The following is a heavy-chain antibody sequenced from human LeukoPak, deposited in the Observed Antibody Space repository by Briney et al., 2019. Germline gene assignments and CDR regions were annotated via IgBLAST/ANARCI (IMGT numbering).Heavy chain of an antibody. J-gene: IGHJ6*03. CDR3: ARDPLTLYNYYMDV. D-gene: IGHD3-9*01. V-gene: IGHV3-23*01. CDR1: GFTFSNYA. CDR2: ITGSGDIT. Sequence: GGSLRLSCAVSGFTFSNYALSWVRQAPGKGLEWLSAITGSGDITYYADSVKGRFTVSRDISKNSLYLQMNSLRAEDKAVYYCARDPLTLYNYYMDVWGKGTTVTVSS.